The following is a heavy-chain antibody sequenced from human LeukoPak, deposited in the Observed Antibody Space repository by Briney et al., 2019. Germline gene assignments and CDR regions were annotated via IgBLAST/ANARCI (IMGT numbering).Heavy chain of an antibody. CDR3: ARGTMTTVTYYFDY. Sequence: SDTLSLTCAVYGGSFSGYYWSWIRQPPRKGLEWIGEINHSGSTNYNPSLKSRVTISVDTSKNQFSLKLSSVTAADTAVYYCARGTMTTVTYYFDYWGQGTLVTVSS. V-gene: IGHV4-34*01. J-gene: IGHJ4*02. CDR2: INHSGST. D-gene: IGHD4-17*01. CDR1: GGSFSGYY.